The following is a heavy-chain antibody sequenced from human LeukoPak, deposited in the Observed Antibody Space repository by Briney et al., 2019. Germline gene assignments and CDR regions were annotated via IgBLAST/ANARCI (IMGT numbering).Heavy chain of an antibody. D-gene: IGHD6-13*01. J-gene: IGHJ2*01. CDR1: GGSISSYY. Sequence: SETLSLTCTVSGGSISSYYWSWIRQPAGKGLEWIGRIYTSGSTNYNPSLKSRVTISVDTSKNQFSLKLSSVTAADTAVYYCARRKGISSSWSRYFDLWGRGTLVTVSS. CDR2: IYTSGST. CDR3: ARRKGISSSWSRYFDL. V-gene: IGHV4-4*07.